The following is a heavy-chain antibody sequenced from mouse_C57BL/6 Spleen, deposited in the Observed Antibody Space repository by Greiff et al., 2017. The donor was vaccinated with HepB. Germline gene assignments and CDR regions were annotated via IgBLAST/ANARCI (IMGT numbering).Heavy chain of an antibody. D-gene: IGHD2-3*01. V-gene: IGHV1-69*01. CDR1: GYTFTSYW. J-gene: IGHJ3*01. CDR2: IDPSDSYT. Sequence: QVQLQQPGAELVMPGASVKLSCKASGYTFTSYWMHWVKQRPGQGLEWIGEIDPSDSYTNYNQKFKGKSTLTVDKSSSTAYMQLSSLTSEASAVYYCARSYDGNFAYWGQGTLVTVSA. CDR3: ARSYDGNFAY.